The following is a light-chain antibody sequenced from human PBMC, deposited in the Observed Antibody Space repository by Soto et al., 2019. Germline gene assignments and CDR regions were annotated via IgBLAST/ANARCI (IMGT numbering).Light chain of an antibody. Sequence: GHRFTITCRQSRGIGNALAWYQQKPGKVPKLLIHSDSTLQSGVQSRFSGSGSGTDFTLTISSLQPEDVASYYCQKYDSAPTFGTGTKVDIK. CDR1: RGIGNA. CDR3: QKYDSAPT. V-gene: IGKV1-27*01. J-gene: IGKJ1*01. CDR2: SDS.